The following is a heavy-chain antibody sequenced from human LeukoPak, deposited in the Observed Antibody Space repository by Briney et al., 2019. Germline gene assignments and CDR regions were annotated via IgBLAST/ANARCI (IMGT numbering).Heavy chain of an antibody. CDR3: GRGGGGYDP. Sequence: PGGSLRLSCAASGFTFSSYAMSWVRQAPGKGLEWVSAITGGGGSTTYADSVKGRFTISRDNAKNTLYLQMNSLRVEDTAVYYWGRGGGGYDPWGQGTLVTVSS. V-gene: IGHV3-23*01. CDR2: ITGGGGST. D-gene: IGHD3-16*01. CDR1: GFTFSSYA. J-gene: IGHJ5*02.